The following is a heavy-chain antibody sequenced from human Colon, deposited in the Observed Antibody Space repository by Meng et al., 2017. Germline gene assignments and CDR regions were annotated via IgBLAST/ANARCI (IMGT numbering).Heavy chain of an antibody. D-gene: IGHD3-10*01. Sequence: SETLSLTCAVYGGSFSGYYWSWIRQPPGKGLEWIGEINHSGSTNYNPSLKSRVTISVDTSKNQFSLKLSSVTAADTAVYYCASSAYYGSGSYRGPSVWGQGTLVTVSS. V-gene: IGHV4-34*01. CDR1: GGSFSGYY. CDR2: INHSGST. J-gene: IGHJ4*02. CDR3: ASSAYYGSGSYRGPSV.